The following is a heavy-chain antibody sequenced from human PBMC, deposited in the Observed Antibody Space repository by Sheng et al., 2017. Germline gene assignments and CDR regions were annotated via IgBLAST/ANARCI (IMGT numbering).Heavy chain of an antibody. V-gene: IGHV3-23*04. J-gene: IGHJ3*02. CDR2: ISGNGANT. Sequence: EVQLVESGGGLIQPGGTLRLSCAASGFTFRSYSMNWVRQAPGKGLEWVSCISGNGANTYHADSVKGRFTISRDNSKKTLYLQMNSLKAEDTAVYYCAKDRSSDWRFDAFDTWGQGTMVTVSS. D-gene: IGHD2-15*01. CDR1: GFTFRSYS. CDR3: AKDRSSDWRFDAFDT.